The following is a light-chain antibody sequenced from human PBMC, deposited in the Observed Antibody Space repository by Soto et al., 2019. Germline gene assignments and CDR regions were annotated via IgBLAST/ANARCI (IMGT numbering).Light chain of an antibody. CDR1: QSISSW. Sequence: DIQMTQSPSSVSASVGDRVTITCRASQSISSWLAWYQQKPGRAPNLLIYDASSLESGVPSRFSGSGSGTEFTLTISSLQPDDFATYYCQQYNSYSWTFGQGTKVDNK. CDR3: QQYNSYSWT. V-gene: IGKV1-5*01. CDR2: DAS. J-gene: IGKJ1*01.